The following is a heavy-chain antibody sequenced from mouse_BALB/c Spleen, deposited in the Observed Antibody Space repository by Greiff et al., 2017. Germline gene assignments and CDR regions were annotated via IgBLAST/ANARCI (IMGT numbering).Heavy chain of an antibody. CDR2: ISSGSSTI. CDR3: AHGPHYAMDY. J-gene: IGHJ4*01. Sequence: EVKLVESGGGLVQPGGSRKLSCAASGFTFSSFGMHWVRQSPEKGLEWVAYISSGSSTIYYADTVKGRFTISRDNPKNTLFLQMTSLRSEDTAMYYCAHGPHYAMDYWGQGTSVTVSS. CDR1: GFTFSSFG. V-gene: IGHV5-17*02.